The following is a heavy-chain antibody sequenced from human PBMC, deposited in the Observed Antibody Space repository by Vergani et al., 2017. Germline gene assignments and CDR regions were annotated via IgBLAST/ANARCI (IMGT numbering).Heavy chain of an antibody. D-gene: IGHD6-19*01. V-gene: IGHV4-39*01. CDR3: ARHSTVEWLVKLGWIDP. CDR2: IYYSGST. J-gene: IGHJ5*02. Sequence: QLQLQESGPGLVKPSATLSLTCSVSGASIRRSNYYWGWIRQPPGKGLEWIASIYYSGSTYYNPSLKRRVTISVDTSKNQFSLKLSSVTAADTAVYFCARHSTVEWLVKLGWIDPWGQGILVTVSS. CDR1: GASIRRSNYY.